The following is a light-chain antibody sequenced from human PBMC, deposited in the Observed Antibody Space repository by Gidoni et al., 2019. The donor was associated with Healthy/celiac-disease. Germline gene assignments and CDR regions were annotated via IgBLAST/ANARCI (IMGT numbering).Light chain of an antibody. Sequence: DIVMTQSPASLAVSLGERATINCKSSQSVLYSSNNKNYVAWYQQKPGQPPKLLIYWASTRESGVPDRFSGSGSGTDFTLTISSLQAEDVAVYYCQQYYSTTYLTFGQGTRLEIK. J-gene: IGKJ5*01. CDR1: QSVLYSSNNKNY. CDR3: QQYYSTTYLT. CDR2: WAS. V-gene: IGKV4-1*01.